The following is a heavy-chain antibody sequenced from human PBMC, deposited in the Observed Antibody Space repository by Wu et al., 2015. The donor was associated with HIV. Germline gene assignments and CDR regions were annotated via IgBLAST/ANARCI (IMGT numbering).Heavy chain of an antibody. D-gene: IGHD3-9*01. V-gene: IGHV1-69*05. Sequence: QVQLVQSGAEVKKPGSSVKVSCKASGGAFSSYAVSWVRQAPGQGLEWMGGTSPIIGTPKYAQNFQGRVTMITDESTSTAYMELKSPTSEDTATYYCARRLVLAGSASDLWGQGTMVTVSS. CDR2: TSPIIGTP. J-gene: IGHJ3*01. CDR1: GGAFSSYA. CDR3: ARRLVLAGSASDL.